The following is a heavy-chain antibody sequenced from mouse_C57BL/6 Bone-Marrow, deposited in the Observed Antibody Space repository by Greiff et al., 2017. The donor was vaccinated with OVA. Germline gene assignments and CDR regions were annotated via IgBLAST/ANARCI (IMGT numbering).Heavy chain of an antibody. CDR3: ASGDYYGSSLYYFDY. CDR2: INPNNGGT. CDR1: GYTFTDYY. J-gene: IGHJ2*01. V-gene: IGHV1-26*01. D-gene: IGHD1-1*01. Sequence: EVKLQQSGPELVKPGASVKISCKASGYTFTDYYMNWVKQSHGKSLEWIGDINPNNGGTSYNQKFTGKATMTVDKSSSTSYMELRSLTSEDSAVYYCASGDYYGSSLYYFDYWGQGTTLTVSS.